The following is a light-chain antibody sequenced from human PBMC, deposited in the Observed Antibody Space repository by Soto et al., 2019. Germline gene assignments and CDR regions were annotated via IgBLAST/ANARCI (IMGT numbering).Light chain of an antibody. CDR1: QSVSSTY. V-gene: IGKV3-20*01. Sequence: QSPGTLSLSPGETTTLSCWASQSVSSTYLAWYQQKTGQAPRLLMYGASSRAAGIPDRFSGRGSGTDFTLTISVLEPEDFAVYYCQQFGSPPPTFGQGTRPEIK. CDR2: GAS. J-gene: IGKJ5*01. CDR3: QQFGSPPPT.